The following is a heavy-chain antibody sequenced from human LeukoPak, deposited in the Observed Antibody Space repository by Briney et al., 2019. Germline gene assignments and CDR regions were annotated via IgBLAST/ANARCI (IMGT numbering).Heavy chain of an antibody. CDR3: ARGPGAAAVRYYYSMDV. V-gene: IGHV1-8*01. CDR1: GYTFTSYD. J-gene: IGHJ6*02. D-gene: IGHD6-13*01. Sequence: GASVKVSCKASGYTFTSYDINWVRQATGQGLEWMGWMNPNSGNTGYAQKFQGRVTMTRNTSISTAYMELSSLRSEDTAVYYCARGPGAAAVRYYYSMDVWGQGTTVTVSS. CDR2: MNPNSGNT.